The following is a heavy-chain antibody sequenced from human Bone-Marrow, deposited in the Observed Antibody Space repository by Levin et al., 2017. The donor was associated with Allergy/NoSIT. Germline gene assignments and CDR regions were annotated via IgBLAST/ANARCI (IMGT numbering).Heavy chain of an antibody. CDR3: ARPAGFGQSGDALDI. J-gene: IGHJ3*02. D-gene: IGHD3-10*01. V-gene: IGHV5-51*01. CDR1: GYTFPIHW. Sequence: PGGSLRLSCKASGYTFPIHWIAWVRQMPGQGLEWMGIIYPGDSDARYSPSFQGQVSISVDKSISTAFLQWSSLKASDTAMYYCARPAGFGQSGDALDIWGQGTMVIVSS. CDR2: IYPGDSDA.